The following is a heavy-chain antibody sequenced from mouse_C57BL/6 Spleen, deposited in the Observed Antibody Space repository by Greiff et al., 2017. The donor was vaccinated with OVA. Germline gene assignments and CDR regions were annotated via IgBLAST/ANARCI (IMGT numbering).Heavy chain of an antibody. CDR1: GYTFTSYW. Sequence: VQLQQPGAELVMPGASVKLSCKASGYTFTSYWMHWVKQRPGQGLEWIGEIDPSDSYTNYNQKFKGKSTLTVDKSSSTAYMQLSSLTSEDSAVDYCASSDSSGYDYAMDYWGQGTSVTVSS. D-gene: IGHD3-2*02. CDR2: IDPSDSYT. V-gene: IGHV1-69*01. CDR3: ASSDSSGYDYAMDY. J-gene: IGHJ4*01.